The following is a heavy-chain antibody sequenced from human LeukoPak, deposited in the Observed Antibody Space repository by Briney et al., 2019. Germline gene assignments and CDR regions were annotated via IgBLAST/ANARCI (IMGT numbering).Heavy chain of an antibody. Sequence: GASVKVSCKASGYIFTIYYIHWVRQAPGQRLEWMGLINPSGGSTNYAQKFQGRVTMARDTSTITVYMELSSLRSEDTAVYYCARGPRITLIRGGQWYYYMDVWGKGTTVTISS. CDR1: GYIFTIYY. J-gene: IGHJ6*03. D-gene: IGHD3-10*01. CDR3: ARGPRITLIRGGQWYYYMDV. CDR2: INPSGGST. V-gene: IGHV1-46*01.